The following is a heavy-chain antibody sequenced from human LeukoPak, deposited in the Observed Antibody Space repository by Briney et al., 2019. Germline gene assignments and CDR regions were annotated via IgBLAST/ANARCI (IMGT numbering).Heavy chain of an antibody. D-gene: IGHD3-22*01. Sequence: SETLSLTCAVYGGSFSGYYWSWIRQPPGKGLEWIGEINHSGSTNYNPSLKSRVTISVDTSKNQFSLKLSSVTAADTAVYYCPRHLTDYYDSSGYYYVTYYFDYWGQGTLVTVSS. CDR1: GGSFSGYY. CDR2: INHSGST. CDR3: PRHLTDYYDSSGYYYVTYYFDY. J-gene: IGHJ4*02. V-gene: IGHV4-34*01.